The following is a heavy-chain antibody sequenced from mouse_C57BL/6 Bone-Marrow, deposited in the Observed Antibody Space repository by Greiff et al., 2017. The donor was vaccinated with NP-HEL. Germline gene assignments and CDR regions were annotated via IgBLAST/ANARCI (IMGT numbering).Heavy chain of an antibody. Sequence: QVQLKESGAELARPGASVKLSCKASGYTFTSYGISWVKQRTGQGLEWIGEIYPRSGNTYYNEKFKGKATLTADKSSSTAYMELRSLTSEDSAVYFCARRAYDGYYHCDYWGQGTTLTVSS. V-gene: IGHV1-81*01. CDR3: ARRAYDGYYHCDY. J-gene: IGHJ2*01. D-gene: IGHD2-3*01. CDR2: IYPRSGNT. CDR1: GYTFTSYG.